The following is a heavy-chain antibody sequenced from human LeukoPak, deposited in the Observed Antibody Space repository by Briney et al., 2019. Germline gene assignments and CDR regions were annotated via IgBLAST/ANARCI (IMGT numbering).Heavy chain of an antibody. CDR1: GYSFTSYW. J-gene: IGHJ4*02. Sequence: GESLKISCKGSGYSFTSYWISWVRQMPGKGLEWMGRIDPSDSYTNYSPSYQGHVTISADKSISTAYLQWSSLKASDTAMYYCARVGRAAAGFDYWGQGTLVTVSS. V-gene: IGHV5-10-1*01. CDR2: IDPSDSYT. D-gene: IGHD6-13*01. CDR3: ARVGRAAAGFDY.